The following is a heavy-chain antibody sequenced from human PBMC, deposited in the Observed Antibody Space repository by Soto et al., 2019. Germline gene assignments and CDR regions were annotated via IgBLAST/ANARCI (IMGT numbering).Heavy chain of an antibody. J-gene: IGHJ6*02. D-gene: IGHD6-19*01. CDR1: GFTFTSSA. Sequence: QMQLVQSGPEVKKPGTSVKVSCKASGFTFTSSAVQWVRQARGQRLEWIGWIVVGSGNTNYAQKFQERVTITRDMXTXTXCMELSSLRSEDTAVYYCAADSIKWLVNYYYYGMDVWGQGTTVTVSS. CDR3: AADSIKWLVNYYYYGMDV. V-gene: IGHV1-58*01. CDR2: IVVGSGNT.